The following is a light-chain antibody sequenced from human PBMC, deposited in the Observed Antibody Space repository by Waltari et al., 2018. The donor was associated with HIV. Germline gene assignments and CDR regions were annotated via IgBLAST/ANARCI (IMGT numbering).Light chain of an antibody. J-gene: IGLJ2*01. V-gene: IGLV2-8*01. CDR1: RRAAGADNF. Sequence: QSALTQPPSASGSPGQSVTASCTGTRRAAGADNFVSWYPQPPGKAPKLIIYGVNQRPSGVPDRFSGSKSGNTASLTVSGLQADDEADYYCSSYAGPNHLLFGGGTKLTVL. CDR2: GVN. CDR3: SSYAGPNHLL.